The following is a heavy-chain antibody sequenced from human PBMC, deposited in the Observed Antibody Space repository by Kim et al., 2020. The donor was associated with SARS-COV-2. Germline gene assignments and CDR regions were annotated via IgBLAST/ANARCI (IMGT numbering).Heavy chain of an antibody. CDR2: INPSGGST. CDR1: GYTFTSYY. CDR3: AREGSDTMVRGVISRSQWLVPYDY. J-gene: IGHJ4*02. Sequence: ASVKVSCKASGYTFTSYYMHWVRQAPGQGLEWMGIINPSGGSTSYAQKFQGRVTMTRDTSTSTVYMELSSLRSEDTAVYYCAREGSDTMVRGVISRSQWLVPYDYWGQGTLVTVSS. D-gene: IGHD3-10*01. V-gene: IGHV1-46*01.